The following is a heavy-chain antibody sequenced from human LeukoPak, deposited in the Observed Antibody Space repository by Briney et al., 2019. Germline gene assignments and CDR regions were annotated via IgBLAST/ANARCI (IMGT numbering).Heavy chain of an antibody. CDR3: ARVQLLWFGELFYYYYYMDV. CDR2: INTYNGNT. D-gene: IGHD3-10*01. J-gene: IGHJ6*03. Sequence: ASVKVSCKASGYTFTSYGISWVRQAPGQGLEWMGWINTYNGNTIYAQRLQGRVTMTTDTSTSTAYMELRGLRSDDTAVYYCARVQLLWFGELFYYYYYMDVWGKGTTVTISS. V-gene: IGHV1-18*01. CDR1: GYTFTSYG.